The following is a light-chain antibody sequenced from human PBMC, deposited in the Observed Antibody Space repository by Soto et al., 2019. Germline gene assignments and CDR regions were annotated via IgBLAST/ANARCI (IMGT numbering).Light chain of an antibody. Sequence: EIVLTQSPATLSLSPGERATLSCMASQSVSSYLAWYQQKPGQAPRLLIYDASNRATGIPARFSGSGSGTDFTLTSSSLEPEDFAVYSCQQRSNWPPVTVGQGTRLEIK. J-gene: IGKJ5*01. CDR2: DAS. CDR1: QSVSSY. V-gene: IGKV3-11*01. CDR3: QQRSNWPPVT.